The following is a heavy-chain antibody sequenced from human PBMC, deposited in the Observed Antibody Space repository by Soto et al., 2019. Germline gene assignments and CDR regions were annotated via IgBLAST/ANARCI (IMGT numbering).Heavy chain of an antibody. Sequence: GESLKISCKASGYNFTAFWIHWARQMPGKGLEWLGKIDPSDSYTNYSPSFEGHVTISTDNSITTAYLQWSSLRASDTALYFCARVHKNWFDSWAQGXMVTVYS. J-gene: IGHJ5*01. V-gene: IGHV5-10-1*01. CDR3: ARVHKNWFDS. CDR1: GYNFTAFW. CDR2: IDPSDSYT.